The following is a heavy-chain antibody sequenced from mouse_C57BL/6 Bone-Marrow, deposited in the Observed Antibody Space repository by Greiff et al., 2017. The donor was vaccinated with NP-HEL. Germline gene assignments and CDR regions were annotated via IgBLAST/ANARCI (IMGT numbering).Heavy chain of an antibody. J-gene: IGHJ2*01. CDR3: ARSIITTVRDFDY. Sequence: EVKLQQSGPELVKPGASVKISCKASGYTFTDYYMNWVKQSHGKSLEWIGDINPNNGGTSYNQKFKGKATLTVDKYSSTAYMELRSLTSEDSAVYYCARSIITTVRDFDYWGQGTTLTVSS. D-gene: IGHD1-1*01. CDR2: INPNNGGT. CDR1: GYTFTDYY. V-gene: IGHV1-26*01.